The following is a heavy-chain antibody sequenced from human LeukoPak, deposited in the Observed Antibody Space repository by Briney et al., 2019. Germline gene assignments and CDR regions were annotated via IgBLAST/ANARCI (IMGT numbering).Heavy chain of an antibody. J-gene: IGHJ4*02. D-gene: IGHD2-21*02. V-gene: IGHV1-2*02. CDR3: MRGSETATGVRGEDY. CDR1: GYSFTGYY. Sequence: ASVKVSCKASGYSFTGYYVHWVRQAPGQGLEWMGWINPNSGDTKYAQKFQVRVTMTRDTSGNTASMELTSLTSDDTAVSYSMRGSETATGVRGEDYWGQGTLVTVSS. CDR2: INPNSGDT.